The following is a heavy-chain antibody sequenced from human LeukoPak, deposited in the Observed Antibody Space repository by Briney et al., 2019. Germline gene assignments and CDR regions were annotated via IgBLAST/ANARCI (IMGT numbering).Heavy chain of an antibody. J-gene: IGHJ5*02. D-gene: IGHD3-3*01. V-gene: IGHV3-7*03. CDR3: AKDTKFDP. Sequence: PGGSLRLSCAASGFIFSSHWMSWVRQAPGKGLEWVANIKEDGSETQCVDSVKGRFTISRDNAKSSLYLQMNSLRAEDTAVYYCAKDTKFDPWGQGTLVTVSS. CDR1: GFIFSSHW. CDR2: IKEDGSET.